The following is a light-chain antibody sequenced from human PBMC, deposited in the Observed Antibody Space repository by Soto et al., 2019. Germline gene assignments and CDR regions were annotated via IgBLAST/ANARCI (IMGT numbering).Light chain of an antibody. CDR3: QKYYSIPLT. J-gene: IGKJ4*01. CDR2: WAS. Sequence: DIVMTQSPDSLAVSLGERATINCKSSQSVLYSCNNKNYLAWYQQKPGQPPKLLIYWASTRESGVPDRFSGSGSGTDFTLTISSLQAEDVAVYYCQKYYSIPLTFGGGTKVEI. V-gene: IGKV4-1*01. CDR1: QSVLYSCNNKNY.